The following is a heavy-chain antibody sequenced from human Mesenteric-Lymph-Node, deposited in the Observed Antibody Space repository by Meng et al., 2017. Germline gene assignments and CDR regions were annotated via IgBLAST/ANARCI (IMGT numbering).Heavy chain of an antibody. V-gene: IGHV6-1*01. J-gene: IGHJ4*01. CDR3: ARERDSGPNHFDY. Sequence: VQLQQSGPGLVQPSQPLSLTCAISGDSVSSNSAAWIWIRQSPSRGLEWLGRTYYKSKWYNDYAVSVKRRITINPDTSRNQFSLQLNSVTPEDTAVYFCARERDSGPNHFDYWGQGILVTVSS. D-gene: IGHD5-12*01. CDR1: GDSVSSNSAA. CDR2: TYYKSKWYN.